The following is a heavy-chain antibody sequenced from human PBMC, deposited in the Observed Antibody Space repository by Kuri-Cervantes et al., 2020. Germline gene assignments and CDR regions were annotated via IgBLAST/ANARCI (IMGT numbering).Heavy chain of an antibody. D-gene: IGHD2-15*01. V-gene: IGHV3-11*04. J-gene: IGHJ6*02. Sequence: GGSLRLSCAASGFTFSDYYMSWIRQAPGKGLEWVSYISSSGSTIYYADSVKGRFTISRDNDKNSLYLQMNSLIAEDTAVYYCTREREYQGYCSGGSCYSLGYGMDVWGQGTTVTVSS. CDR3: TREREYQGYCSGGSCYSLGYGMDV. CDR2: ISSSGSTI. CDR1: GFTFSDYY.